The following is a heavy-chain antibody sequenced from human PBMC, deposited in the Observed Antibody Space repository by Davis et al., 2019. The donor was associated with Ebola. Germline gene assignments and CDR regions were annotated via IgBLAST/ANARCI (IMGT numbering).Heavy chain of an antibody. V-gene: IGHV3-30*18. CDR2: ISFDGSNK. D-gene: IGHD3-22*01. CDR3: AKDIFGHDSRSFLNPFDY. CDR1: GFTFSHYG. Sequence: WGSLSLSCAASGFTFSHYGIHLVLQAPDKGLEWVAVISFDGSNKYYTDSVKGRLTISRDNSKNTLYLQMYSLRAEDTAVYYCAKDIFGHDSRSFLNPFDYWGQGTLVTVSP. J-gene: IGHJ4*02.